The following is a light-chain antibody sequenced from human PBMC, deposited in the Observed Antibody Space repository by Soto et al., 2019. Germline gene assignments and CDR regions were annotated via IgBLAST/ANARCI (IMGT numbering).Light chain of an antibody. Sequence: QSVLSLPASVTGSTGQSITIPCTRAKTHVDGHDYVSWYQQHPGQAPKLVIFDVHDRPSGVSSRFSGSKSGDSASLTISGLQAEDDGDYYCSSYTASAPFYVFGTGTKVTVL. CDR1: KTHVDGHDY. CDR3: SSYTASAPFYV. CDR2: DVH. J-gene: IGLJ1*01. V-gene: IGLV2-14*03.